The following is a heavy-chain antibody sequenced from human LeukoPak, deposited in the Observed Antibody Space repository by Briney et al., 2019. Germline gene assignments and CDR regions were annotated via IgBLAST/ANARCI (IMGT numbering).Heavy chain of an antibody. Sequence: SETLSLTCTVSGGSISSGDYYWSWIRQPPGKGLEWIGYIYYSGSTYYNPSLKSRVTISEDTSKNQFSLKLSSVTAADTAVYYCARWFGGGNNWFDPWGQGTLVTVSS. CDR1: GGSISSGDYY. CDR3: ARWFGGGNNWFDP. V-gene: IGHV4-30-4*01. CDR2: IYYSGST. J-gene: IGHJ5*02. D-gene: IGHD3-10*01.